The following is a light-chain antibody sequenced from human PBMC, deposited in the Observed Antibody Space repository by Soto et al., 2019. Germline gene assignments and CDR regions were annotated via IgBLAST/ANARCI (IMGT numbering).Light chain of an antibody. CDR1: SSDVGGYNY. CDR3: SSYTSSSTYVV. CDR2: DVS. J-gene: IGLJ2*01. Sequence: QSVLTRPASVSGSPGQSITIFCTGTSSDVGGYNYVSWYQQHPGKAPKLMVYDVSNRPSGVSNRFSGSKSGNTACLTISVLQAEDEADYYCSSYTSSSTYVVFGGGTQLTVL. V-gene: IGLV2-14*01.